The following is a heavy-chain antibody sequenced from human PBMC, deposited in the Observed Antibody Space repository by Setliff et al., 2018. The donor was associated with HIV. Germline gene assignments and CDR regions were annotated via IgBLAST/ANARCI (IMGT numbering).Heavy chain of an antibody. D-gene: IGHD3-16*01. J-gene: IGHJ5*01. Sequence: GGSLRLSCAASGFTFSSYSMNWVRQAPGKGLVWVSRINTDGSSATYADSVKGRFTNSRDNAKNTLYLQMDSLRAEDTAVYYCARGGANPSWFDSWGQGTLVTVSS. CDR1: GFTFSSYS. CDR2: INTDGSSA. CDR3: ARGGANPSWFDS. V-gene: IGHV3-74*03.